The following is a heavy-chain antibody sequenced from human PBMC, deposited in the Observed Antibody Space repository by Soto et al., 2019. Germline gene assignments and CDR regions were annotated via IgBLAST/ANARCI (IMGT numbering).Heavy chain of an antibody. CDR2: ICYSGST. J-gene: IGHJ6*02. CDR3: ARRAVPGIAVAGTYYYGMDV. D-gene: IGHD6-19*01. Sequence: SETLSLTCTVSVGSISSSSYYWGWIRQPPGKGLEWIGSICYSGSTYYNPSLKSRVTISVDTSKNQFSLKLSSVTAADTAVYYCARRAVPGIAVAGTYYYGMDVWGQGTTVTVSS. V-gene: IGHV4-39*01. CDR1: VGSISSSSYY.